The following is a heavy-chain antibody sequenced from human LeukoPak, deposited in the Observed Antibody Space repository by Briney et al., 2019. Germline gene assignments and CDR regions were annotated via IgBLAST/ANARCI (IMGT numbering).Heavy chain of an antibody. Sequence: KPSETLSLTCTVSGGSINNTNYYWAWIRQPPGKGLEWIGSIYYSASTYYNPSLKSRVTISVDASKNQFSLKLNSLTAADTAVYYCARSVDFWSRNWFDPWGQGTLVTVSS. CDR1: GGSINNTNYY. J-gene: IGHJ5*02. CDR3: ARSVDFWSRNWFDP. D-gene: IGHD3-3*01. CDR2: IYYSAST. V-gene: IGHV4-39*01.